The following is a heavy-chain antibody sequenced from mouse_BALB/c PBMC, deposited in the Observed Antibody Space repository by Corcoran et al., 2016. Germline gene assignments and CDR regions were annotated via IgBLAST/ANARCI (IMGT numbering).Heavy chain of an antibody. CDR1: GYTFTNYG. V-gene: IGHV9-1*02. CDR3: ARRQTARVYFDY. D-gene: IGHD3-2*01. J-gene: IGHJ2*01. Sequence: QIQLVQSGPELKKPGETVKISCKASGYTFTNYGMNWVKQAPGKGLKWMGWINTYTGEPTYADDFKGRFAFSLETSASTAYLQINNLKNEDMATYFCARRQTARVYFDYWGQGTTLTVSS. CDR2: INTYTGEP.